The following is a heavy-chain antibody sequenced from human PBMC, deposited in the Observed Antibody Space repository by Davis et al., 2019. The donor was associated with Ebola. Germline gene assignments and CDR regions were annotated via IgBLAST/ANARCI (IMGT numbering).Heavy chain of an antibody. CDR1: GYTFSRYW. CDR2: ITADGSSS. CDR3: GKNYYGMDV. V-gene: IGHV3-74*01. J-gene: IGHJ6*02. Sequence: GESLKISCAASGYTFSRYWMHWVRQAPGKGLVWVSRITADGSSSSYADSVKGRFTISRDNAKNTLYLQMNSLRDEDTAVYFCGKNYYGMDVWGQGTTVTVSS. D-gene: IGHD3-10*01.